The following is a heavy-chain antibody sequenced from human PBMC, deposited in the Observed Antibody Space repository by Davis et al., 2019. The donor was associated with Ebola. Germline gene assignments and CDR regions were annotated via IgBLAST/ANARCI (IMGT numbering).Heavy chain of an antibody. CDR2: ISSSGSTI. J-gene: IGHJ4*02. CDR1: GFNSLWNQLRSYA. V-gene: IGHV3-48*04. D-gene: IGHD3-9*01. Sequence: PGGSLRLSCAASGFNSLWNQLRSYAVSWARQAPGKGLEWVSYISSSGSTIYYADSVKGRFTISRDNAKNSLYLQMNSLRAEDTALYYCAKDIDDILTGSSLDYWGQGTLVTVSS. CDR3: AKDIDDILTGSSLDY.